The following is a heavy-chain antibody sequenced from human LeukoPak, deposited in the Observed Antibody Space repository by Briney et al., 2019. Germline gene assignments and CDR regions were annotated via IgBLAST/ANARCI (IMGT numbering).Heavy chain of an antibody. CDR2: IDNSGST. CDR3: ARGRAFFD. D-gene: IGHD3-3*02. V-gene: IGHV4-34*01. Sequence: SETLSLTCAVYGGSFSGYYWNWIRQPPGKGLEWIGEIDNSGSTNYNPSLKSRVTISRDTSKNQFSLKLSSVTAADTAVYYCARGRAFFDWGQGTLVTVSS. J-gene: IGHJ4*02. CDR1: GGSFSGYY.